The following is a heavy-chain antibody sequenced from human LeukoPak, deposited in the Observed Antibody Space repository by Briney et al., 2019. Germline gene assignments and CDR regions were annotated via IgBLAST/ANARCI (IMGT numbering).Heavy chain of an antibody. J-gene: IGHJ4*02. CDR1: GYTFTDYY. CDR2: VDPADGEA. CDR3: VTEGYCTRDTCYVH. V-gene: IGHV1-69-2*01. Sequence: GASVKVSCKASGYTFTDYYMHWVQQAPGKGLEWMGRVDPADGEAAYAEEFQGRVTITADPSRDTAYMELASLRSEDTAMYYCVTEGYCTRDTCYVHWGQGTLVTVSS. D-gene: IGHD2-8*01.